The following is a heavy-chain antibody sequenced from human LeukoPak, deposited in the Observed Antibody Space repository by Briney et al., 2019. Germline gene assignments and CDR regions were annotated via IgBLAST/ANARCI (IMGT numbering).Heavy chain of an antibody. V-gene: IGHV1-18*01. CDR3: ARDGEYCSSTSCYYLRDAFDI. CDR1: GYTFTSYG. CDR2: ISAYNGNT. Sequence: ASVKVSCKASGYTFTSYGISWVRQAPGRGLEWMGWISAYNGNTNYAQKLQGGVTMTTDTSTRTAYMELRSLRSDDTAVYYCARDGEYCSSTSCYYLRDAFDIWGQGTMVTVSS. J-gene: IGHJ3*02. D-gene: IGHD2-2*01.